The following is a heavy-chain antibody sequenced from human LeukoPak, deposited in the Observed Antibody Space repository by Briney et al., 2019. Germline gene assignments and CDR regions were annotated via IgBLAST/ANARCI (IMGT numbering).Heavy chain of an antibody. CDR3: ARGLIVVVTAVHYFDY. V-gene: IGHV3-21*01. Sequence: GGSLRLSCAASGFTFSSYSMNWVRQAPGKGLEWVSSISSSSSYIYYADSVKGRFTISRDNAKNSLHLQMNSLRAEDTAVYYCARGLIVVVTAVHYFDYWGQGTLVTVSS. CDR1: GFTFSSYS. D-gene: IGHD2-21*02. J-gene: IGHJ4*02. CDR2: ISSSSSYI.